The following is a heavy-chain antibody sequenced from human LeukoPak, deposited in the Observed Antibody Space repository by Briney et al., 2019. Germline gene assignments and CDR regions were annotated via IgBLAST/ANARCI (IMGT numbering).Heavy chain of an antibody. Sequence: GESLKISCKGSGYTFTNYWIGWVRQMPGKGLEFMGIIYPGDSDTRYSPSFQGQVTISADKSISTAYLQWSSLKASDTATYYCARRGSSWSIDYWGQGTLVTVSS. V-gene: IGHV5-51*01. CDR2: IYPGDSDT. J-gene: IGHJ4*02. D-gene: IGHD6-13*01. CDR1: GYTFTNYW. CDR3: ARRGSSWSIDY.